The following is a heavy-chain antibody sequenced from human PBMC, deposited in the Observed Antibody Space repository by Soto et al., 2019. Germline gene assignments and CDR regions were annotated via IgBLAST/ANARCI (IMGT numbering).Heavy chain of an antibody. CDR1: GFTFSSYA. D-gene: IGHD1-7*01. V-gene: IGHV3-30-3*01. CDR3: AREVTITGTT. CDR2: ISYDGSNK. J-gene: IGHJ4*02. Sequence: GGSLRLSCAASGFTFSSYAMHWVRQAPGKGLEWVAVISYDGSNKYYEDSVKGRFTLYRENSKNTLYLQMNSLRAKETAVYYCAREVTITGTTWGQGTLVTVSS.